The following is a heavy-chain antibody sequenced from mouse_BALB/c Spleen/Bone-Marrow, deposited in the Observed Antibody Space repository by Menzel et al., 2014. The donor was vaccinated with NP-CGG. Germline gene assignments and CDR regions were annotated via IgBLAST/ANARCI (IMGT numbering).Heavy chain of an antibody. CDR2: INPDSSTI. CDR1: GFDFSRYW. J-gene: IGHJ2*01. Sequence: EVKVEESGGGLVQPGGSLKLSCAASGFDFSRYWMSWVRQAPGKGLEWIGEINPDSSTINYTPSLKDKFIISRDNAKNTLYLQMSKVRSEDTALYDCARQGYYGKGDYWGQGTTLTVSS. CDR3: ARQGYYGKGDY. V-gene: IGHV4-1*02. D-gene: IGHD2-1*01.